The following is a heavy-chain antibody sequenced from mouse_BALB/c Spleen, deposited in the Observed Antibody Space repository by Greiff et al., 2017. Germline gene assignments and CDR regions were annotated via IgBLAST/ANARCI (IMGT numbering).Heavy chain of an antibody. CDR1: GFNIKDTY. J-gene: IGHJ2*01. CDR2: IDPANGNT. V-gene: IGHV14-3*02. Sequence: VQLQQSGAELVKPGASVKLSCTASGFNIKDTYMHWVKQRPEQGLEWIGRIDPANGNTKYDPKFQGKATITADTSSNTAYLQLSSLTSEDTAVYYCASLDGGDFGYWGQGTTLTVSS. CDR3: ASLDGGDFGY.